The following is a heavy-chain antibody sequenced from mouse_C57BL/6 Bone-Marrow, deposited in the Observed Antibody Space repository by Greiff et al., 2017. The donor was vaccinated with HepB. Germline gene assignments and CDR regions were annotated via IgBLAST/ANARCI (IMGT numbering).Heavy chain of an antibody. V-gene: IGHV2-9*01. CDR3: AKLSPGRDYAMDY. D-gene: IGHD4-1*01. CDR2: IWGGGST. CDR1: GFSLTSYG. Sequence: VKVVESGPGLVAPSQSLSITCTVSGFSLTSYGVDWVRQPPGKGLEWLGVIWGGGSTNYNSALMSRLSISKDNSKRQVFLKMNSLQTDDTAMYYCAKLSPGRDYAMDYWGQGTSVTVSS. J-gene: IGHJ4*01.